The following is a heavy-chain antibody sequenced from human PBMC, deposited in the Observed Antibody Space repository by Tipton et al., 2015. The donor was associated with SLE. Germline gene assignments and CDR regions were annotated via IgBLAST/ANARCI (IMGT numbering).Heavy chain of an antibody. J-gene: IGHJ4*02. Sequence: TLSLTCTVSGGSVSSTNYYWSWIRQPAGRGLEWIGRIYSSGTTNYNPSLKSPLSISIDTSNNQFSLKLNSAPAADTAVYYCARGERSSMPDCWGQGTLVTVSS. D-gene: IGHD2-2*01. CDR2: IYSSGTT. CDR3: ARGERSSMPDC. V-gene: IGHV4-61*02. CDR1: GGSVSSTNYY.